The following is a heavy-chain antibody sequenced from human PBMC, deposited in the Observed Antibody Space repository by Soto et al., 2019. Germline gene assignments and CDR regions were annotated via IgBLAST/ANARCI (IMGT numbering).Heavy chain of an antibody. V-gene: IGHV3-23*01. D-gene: IGHD3-10*01. CDR3: VKHQVSLVRGISPFDY. Sequence: GGSLRLSCAVSGFTFNSNDMTWVRQAPGKGLEWVSTISSSGAFTYHADSVRGRLTISRDNSKNTAYLQMNSLRAEDTAVYYCVKHQVSLVRGISPFDYWGQGALVTGSS. J-gene: IGHJ4*02. CDR1: GFTFNSND. CDR2: ISSSGAFT.